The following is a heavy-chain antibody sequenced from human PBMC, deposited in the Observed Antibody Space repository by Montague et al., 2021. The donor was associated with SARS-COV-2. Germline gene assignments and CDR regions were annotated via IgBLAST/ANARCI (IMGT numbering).Heavy chain of an antibody. J-gene: IGHJ5*02. Sequence: SETLSLTCTVSGGSTNNFYWSWIRQPPGKGLEWIGYIYYSGGTDYSPSLKSRVTISIDTSKNQFSLNLTSVTAADTGVYYCARTSLASASCRFDPWGQGTLVTVPS. D-gene: IGHD3-16*02. V-gene: IGHV4-59*01. CDR3: ARTSLASASCRFDP. CDR1: GGSTNNFY. CDR2: IYYSGGT.